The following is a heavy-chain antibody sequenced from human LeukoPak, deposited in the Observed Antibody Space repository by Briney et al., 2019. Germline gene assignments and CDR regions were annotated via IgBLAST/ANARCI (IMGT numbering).Heavy chain of an antibody. D-gene: IGHD4-17*01. CDR3: ARVRRVTNNWFDP. V-gene: IGHV1-18*01. Sequence: ASVKVSCKASGYTFTSYGISWVRQAPGQGLEWMGWISAYNGNTNYAQKLQGRVTMTTDTSTSTVYMELRSLRSDDTAVYYCARVRRVTNNWFDPWGQGTLVTVSS. CDR2: ISAYNGNT. J-gene: IGHJ5*02. CDR1: GYTFTSYG.